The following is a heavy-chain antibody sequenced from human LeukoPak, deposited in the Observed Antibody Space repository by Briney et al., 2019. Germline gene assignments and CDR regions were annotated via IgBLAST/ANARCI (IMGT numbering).Heavy chain of an antibody. V-gene: IGHV3-21*01. D-gene: IGHD2-2*01. Sequence: GGSLRLSCAASGFTFSSYSMNWVRQAPGRGLEWASSIRSSIGYIYYADSVKGRFTISRDNAKNSLYLQMNSLRAEDTAVYYCARDEIQYCSSTSCSDAFDIWGQGTMVTVSS. CDR3: ARDEIQYCSSTSCSDAFDI. J-gene: IGHJ3*02. CDR2: IRSSIGYI. CDR1: GFTFSSYS.